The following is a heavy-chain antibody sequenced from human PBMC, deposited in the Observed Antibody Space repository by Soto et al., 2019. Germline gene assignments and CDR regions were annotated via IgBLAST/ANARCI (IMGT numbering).Heavy chain of an antibody. D-gene: IGHD6-6*01. Sequence: GGSLRLSCAASGFTFSSYAMSWVRQAPGKGLEWVSAISGSGGGKYYADSVRGRFTISRDNSKNTLYLQMNSLRAEDTAVYYCSKASSSPPNWFDPWGQGTLVTVSS. V-gene: IGHV3-23*01. CDR3: SKASSSPPNWFDP. CDR1: GFTFSSYA. CDR2: ISGSGGGK. J-gene: IGHJ5*02.